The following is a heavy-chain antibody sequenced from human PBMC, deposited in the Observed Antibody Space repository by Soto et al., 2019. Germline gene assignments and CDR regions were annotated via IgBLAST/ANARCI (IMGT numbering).Heavy chain of an antibody. Sequence: GASVKVSCKASGYTFTSYDINWVRQATGQGLEWMGWMNPNSGNTGYAQKFQGRVTMTRNTSISTAYMELSSLRSEDTAVYYCARVQLHRLGWKRDWFDPWSQGTLVTVSS. CDR1: GYTFTSYD. CDR3: ARVQLHRLGWKRDWFDP. CDR2: MNPNSGNT. V-gene: IGHV1-8*01. D-gene: IGHD3-16*01. J-gene: IGHJ5*02.